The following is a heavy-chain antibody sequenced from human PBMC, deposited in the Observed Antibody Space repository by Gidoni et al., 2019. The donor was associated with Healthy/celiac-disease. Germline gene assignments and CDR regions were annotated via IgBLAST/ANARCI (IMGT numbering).Heavy chain of an antibody. Sequence: QVQLQQWGAGLLKPPETLSLTCAVYGGSFSGYYWSWIRQPPGKGLEWIGEINHSGSTNYNPSLKSRVTISVDTSKNQFSLKLSSVTAADTAVYYCARGSDDYGDGFDYWGQGTLVTVSS. CDR2: INHSGST. D-gene: IGHD4-17*01. CDR1: GGSFSGYY. J-gene: IGHJ4*02. V-gene: IGHV4-34*01. CDR3: ARGSDDYGDGFDY.